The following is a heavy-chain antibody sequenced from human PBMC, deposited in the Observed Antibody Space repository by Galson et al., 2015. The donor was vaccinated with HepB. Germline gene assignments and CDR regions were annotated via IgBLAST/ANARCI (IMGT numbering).Heavy chain of an antibody. CDR2: ISDSGDNT. D-gene: IGHD3-3*01. Sequence: SLRLSCAASGFTFSSSAMSWVRQAPGKGLEWVSTISDSGDNTHYADSVKGRFTISRDNSRNTLFLQMNSLRAEDTAIYNCAKDESKWPDMEGSGCWSQGTLVTVSS. CDR3: AKDESKWPDMEGSGC. V-gene: IGHV3-23*01. CDR1: GFTFSSSA. J-gene: IGHJ4*02.